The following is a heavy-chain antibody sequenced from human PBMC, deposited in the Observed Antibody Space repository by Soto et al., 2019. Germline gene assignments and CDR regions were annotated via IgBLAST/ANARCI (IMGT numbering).Heavy chain of an antibody. J-gene: IGHJ5*02. V-gene: IGHV1-69*06. Sequence: QVPLVQSGAEVKKPGSSVKVSCKASGGTFSSYAISWVRQAPGQGLEWMGGIIPIFGTANYAQKFQGRVTITADKSTSTAYMELSSLRSEDTAVYYCARGPIVYDSSGYYPGGFDPWGQGTLVTVSS. CDR3: ARGPIVYDSSGYYPGGFDP. CDR2: IIPIFGTA. CDR1: GGTFSSYA. D-gene: IGHD3-22*01.